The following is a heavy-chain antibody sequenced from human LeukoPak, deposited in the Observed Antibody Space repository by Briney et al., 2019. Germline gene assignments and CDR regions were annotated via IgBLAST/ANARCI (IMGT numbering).Heavy chain of an antibody. J-gene: IGHJ6*02. CDR2: ISYDGSNK. Sequence: GGSLRLSCAASGFTFSSYAMHWVRQAPGKGLEWVAVISYDGSNKYYADSVKGRFTISRDNSKNTLYLQMNSLRAEDTAVYYCAKDLIHQLPSYYYYHGMDVWGQGTTVTVSS. D-gene: IGHD2-2*01. CDR1: GFTFSSYA. CDR3: AKDLIHQLPSYYYYHGMDV. V-gene: IGHV3-30-3*01.